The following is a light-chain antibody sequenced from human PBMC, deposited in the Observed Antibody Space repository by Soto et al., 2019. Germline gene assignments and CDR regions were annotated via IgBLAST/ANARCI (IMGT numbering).Light chain of an antibody. J-gene: IGKJ1*01. CDR2: GAS. Sequence: EIGLTQSPGTLSLSPGERATLSCRASQSVTSNYLAWYQQRPGQAPRLLISGASSRATGIPDRFSGSGSGTDFTLTISGLEPEYFAVYYCHQYGSSPRTFGQGTKVEVK. CDR3: HQYGSSPRT. V-gene: IGKV3-20*01. CDR1: QSVTSNY.